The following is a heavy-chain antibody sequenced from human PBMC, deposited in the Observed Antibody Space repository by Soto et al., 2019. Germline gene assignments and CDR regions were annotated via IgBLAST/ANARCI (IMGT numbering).Heavy chain of an antibody. CDR2: MSYHEANK. CDR3: AKDRGYNYVFGQTIMEY. V-gene: IGHV3-30*18. J-gene: IGHJ4*02. D-gene: IGHD5-12*01. CDR1: GFTLRNLG. Sequence: GGSMRLSCAASGFTLRNLGMRWVRQAPSENLEWMALMSYHEANKYYADSVKGRFTISRDISRNKLYLQMASLRPEDTAVYYCAKDRGYNYVFGQTIMEYWGQGIRVTGSS.